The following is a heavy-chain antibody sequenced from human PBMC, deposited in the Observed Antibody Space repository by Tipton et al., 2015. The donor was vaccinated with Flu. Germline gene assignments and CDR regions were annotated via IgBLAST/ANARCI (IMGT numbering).Heavy chain of an antibody. CDR3: ARDGAGYNGAFDM. D-gene: IGHD5-24*01. V-gene: IGHV1-2*02. CDR1: GYTFTVHY. Sequence: LVQSGPEVKKPGASVKVSCKASGYTFTVHYIHWVRQAPGQGLEWLGWINTNDNGTRYPQKFQGRVTVTRDTSISTVYMELSRLSFDDTAMYYCARDGAGYNGAFDMWGQGTMVTVSS. CDR2: INTNDNGT. J-gene: IGHJ3*02.